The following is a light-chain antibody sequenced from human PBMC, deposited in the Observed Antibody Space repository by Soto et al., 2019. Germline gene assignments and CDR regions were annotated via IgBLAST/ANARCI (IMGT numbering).Light chain of an antibody. CDR2: DAS. J-gene: IGKJ3*01. Sequence: DIQMTQSPSSLSASVGDRVTITCQASQDIINFLNWYQQKPGQAPRLLIYDASTLDTGVPSRFSGSGSGTDFTFTISSLQPEDIATYYCQQYDNLHLFTFGPGTKVDIK. CDR1: QDIINF. CDR3: QQYDNLHLFT. V-gene: IGKV1-33*01.